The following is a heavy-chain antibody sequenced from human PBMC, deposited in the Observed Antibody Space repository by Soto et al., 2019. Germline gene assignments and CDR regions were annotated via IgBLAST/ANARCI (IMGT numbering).Heavy chain of an antibody. CDR2: TNSDGSDT. CDR1: GFTFSSYW. V-gene: IGHV3-74*01. CDR3: ARGPGYYFDY. J-gene: IGHJ4*02. Sequence: PGGSLRLSCAASGFTFSSYWMYWVRQAPGKGLVWVSRTNSDGSDTSYADSVKGRFTISRDNAKNTLYLQMGSLRAEDMAVYYCARGPGYYFDYWGQGTLVTVSS.